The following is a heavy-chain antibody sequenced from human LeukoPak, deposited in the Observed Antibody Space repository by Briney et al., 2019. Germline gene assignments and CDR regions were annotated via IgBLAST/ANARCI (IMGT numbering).Heavy chain of an antibody. CDR1: SGSISSYY. J-gene: IGHJ6*02. CDR2: IYYSGST. D-gene: IGHD2-15*01. CDR3: ARGYCSGGSCYRYYYYGMDV. Sequence: SETLSLTCTVSSGSISSYYWSWTRQPPGKGLEWIGYIYYSGSTNYNPSLKSRVTISVDTSKNQFSLKLSSVTAADTAVYYCARGYCSGGSCYRYYYYGMDVWGQGTTVTVSS. V-gene: IGHV4-59*01.